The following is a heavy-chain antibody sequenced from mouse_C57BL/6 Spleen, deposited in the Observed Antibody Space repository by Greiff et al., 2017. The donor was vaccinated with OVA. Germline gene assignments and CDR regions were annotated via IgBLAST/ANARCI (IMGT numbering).Heavy chain of an antibody. CDR1: GFTFSDYG. Sequence: EVMLVESGGGLVKPGGSLKLSCAASGFTFSDYGMHWVRQAPEKGLEWVAYISSGSSTIYYADTVKGRFTISRDNAKNTLFLQMTSLRSEDTAMYYCARRTVVARNAMDYWGQGTSVTVSS. CDR3: ARRTVVARNAMDY. D-gene: IGHD1-1*01. V-gene: IGHV5-17*01. J-gene: IGHJ4*01. CDR2: ISSGSSTI.